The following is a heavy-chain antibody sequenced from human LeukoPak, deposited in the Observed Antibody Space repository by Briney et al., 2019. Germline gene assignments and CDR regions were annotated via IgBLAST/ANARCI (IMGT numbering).Heavy chain of an antibody. V-gene: IGHV3-23*01. CDR3: AKFHCGGDCYYFDY. J-gene: IGHJ4*02. CDR1: GFTFSSYS. CDR2: ISGSGGST. D-gene: IGHD2-21*02. Sequence: GGSLRLSCAASGFTFSSYSMNWVRQAPGKGLEWVSAISGSGGSTYYADSVKGRFTISRDNSKNTLYLQMNSLRAEETAEYYCAKFHCGGDCYYFDYWGQGALVTVSS.